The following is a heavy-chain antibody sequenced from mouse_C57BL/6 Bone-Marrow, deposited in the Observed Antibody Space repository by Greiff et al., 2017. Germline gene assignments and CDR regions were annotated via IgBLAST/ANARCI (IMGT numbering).Heavy chain of an antibody. CDR2: IDPSDSYT. CDR3: ARGYGSSPYYFDY. D-gene: IGHD1-1*01. J-gene: IGHJ2*01. V-gene: IGHV1-50*01. Sequence: VQLQQSGAELVKPGASVKLSCKASGYTFTSYWMQWVKQRPGQGLEWIGEIDPSDSYTNYNQKFKGKATLTVDTSSSTAYMQLSSLTSEDSAVYYGARGYGSSPYYFDYWGQGTTLTVSS. CDR1: GYTFTSYW.